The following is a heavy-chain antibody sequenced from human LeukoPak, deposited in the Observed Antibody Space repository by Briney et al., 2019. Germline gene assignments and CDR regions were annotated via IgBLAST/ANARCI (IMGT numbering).Heavy chain of an antibody. CDR3: ARAPLYYYDSSAILGAFDI. D-gene: IGHD3-22*01. Sequence: ASVKVSCKASGYTFTSYGISWVRQAPGQGLEWMGWISAYNGNTNYAQKLQGRVTMTTDTSTSTAYMGLRSLRSDDTAVYYCARAPLYYYDSSAILGAFDIWGQGTMVTVSS. V-gene: IGHV1-18*01. CDR1: GYTFTSYG. J-gene: IGHJ3*02. CDR2: ISAYNGNT.